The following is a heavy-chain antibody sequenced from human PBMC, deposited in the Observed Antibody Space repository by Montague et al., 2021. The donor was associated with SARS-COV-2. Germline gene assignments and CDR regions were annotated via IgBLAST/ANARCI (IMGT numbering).Heavy chain of an antibody. D-gene: IGHD1-1*01. V-gene: IGHV4-39*01. CDR3: ARNEKGYGYFDL. J-gene: IGHJ2*01. Sequence: SETLSLTCTVSGGSISSTDHFWGWIRQPPGKGLEWIGSIYYTGSTFYTPSLKSRVTISVDTSKNELSLKLISVTATDTAVYYCARNEKGYGYFDLWGRGTLVTVSS. CDR1: GGSISSTDHF. CDR2: IYYTGST.